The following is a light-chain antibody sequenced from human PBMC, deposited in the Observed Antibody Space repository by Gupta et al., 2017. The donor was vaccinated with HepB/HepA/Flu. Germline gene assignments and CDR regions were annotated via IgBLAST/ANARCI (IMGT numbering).Light chain of an antibody. CDR1: QKIHSNS. V-gene: IGKV3-20*01. J-gene: IGKJ4*01. CDR3: HQYHSSPVT. CDR2: HAS. Sequence: EFVLTQSPGTLSLSPGERATLSCRASQKIHSNSVAWYQQKPGQAPRLLIDHASSRATGTPDRFGGGGSGTDFTLTISRLEPEDFAVYYCHQYHSSPVTFGGGTKVQI.